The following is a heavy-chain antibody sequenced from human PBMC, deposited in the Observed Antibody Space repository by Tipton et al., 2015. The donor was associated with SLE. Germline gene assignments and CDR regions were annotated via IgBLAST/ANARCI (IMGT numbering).Heavy chain of an antibody. CDR2: IYPGDSDT. CDR1: GYSFTNYW. D-gene: IGHD6-13*01. J-gene: IGHJ3*02. V-gene: IGHV5-51*03. Sequence: QLVQSGAEVRKPGESLKISCKGSGYSFTNYWIGWVRQMPGKGLEWMGIIYPGDSDTRYSPSFQGQVTISADKAISTAYLQWSSLKASDTAMYYCARGVIAAAAEGAFDIWGQGTMVTVSS. CDR3: ARGVIAAAAEGAFDI.